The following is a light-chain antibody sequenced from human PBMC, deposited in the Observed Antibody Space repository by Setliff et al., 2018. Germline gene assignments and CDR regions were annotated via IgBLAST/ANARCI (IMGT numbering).Light chain of an antibody. CDR2: EVT. CDR3: CSYAASYNPYV. CDR1: SSDIGAYKF. V-gene: IGLV2-8*01. J-gene: IGLJ1*01. Sequence: QSALTQPPSASGSPGQSLTISCTGTSSDIGAYKFVSWYQQNPGGAPRLIIYEVTKRPSGVPDRFSGSKSGNTASLTVSGLQAEDEADYYCCSYAASYNPYVFGTGTKVTVL.